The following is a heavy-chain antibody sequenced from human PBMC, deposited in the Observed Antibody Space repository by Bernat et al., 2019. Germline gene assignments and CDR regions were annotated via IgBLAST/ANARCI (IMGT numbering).Heavy chain of an antibody. CDR1: GGSISSYY. D-gene: IGHD3-16*01. V-gene: IGHV4-59*01. CDR3: ATLRALKRGNWYLDL. Sequence: QVQLQESGPGLVKPSETLSLTCTVSGGSISSYYWSWIRQPPGKGLEWIGYIYYSGSTNYNPSLKSRVTISVDTSKNQFSLKLSSVTAADTAVYYCATLRALKRGNWYLDLWGRGNLVTVSS. J-gene: IGHJ2*01. CDR2: IYYSGST.